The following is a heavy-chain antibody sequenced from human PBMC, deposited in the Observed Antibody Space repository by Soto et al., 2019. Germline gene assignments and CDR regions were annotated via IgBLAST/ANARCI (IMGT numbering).Heavy chain of an antibody. D-gene: IGHD3-9*01. J-gene: IGHJ4*02. CDR3: VRDRDAYFAPPASDC. Sequence: QVQLVQSGAEVKKPGASVKVSCQTSGYTFTNHGVSWVRQAPGQGLEWMGWITTFNGNTFYAKKFQGRVTITRDTATRTVYVELRSLVSDDTAVYFCVRDRDAYFAPPASDCWGQGTLVTVSS. CDR1: GYTFTNHG. V-gene: IGHV1-18*01. CDR2: ITTFNGNT.